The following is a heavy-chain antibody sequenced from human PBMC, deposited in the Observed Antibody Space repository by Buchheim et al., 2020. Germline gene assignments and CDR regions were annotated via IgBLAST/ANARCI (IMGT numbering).Heavy chain of an antibody. Sequence: QVQLVESGGGLVKPGGSLRLSCAASGFTFSDYYMSWIRQAPGKGLEWVSYISSSSSYTNYADSVKGRFTISRDNSKNTLYLQMNSLRAEDTAVYFCARMNTVTTPPYFYGMDVWGQGTT. CDR2: ISSSSSYT. V-gene: IGHV3-11*06. D-gene: IGHD4-17*01. CDR3: ARMNTVTTPPYFYGMDV. J-gene: IGHJ6*02. CDR1: GFTFSDYY.